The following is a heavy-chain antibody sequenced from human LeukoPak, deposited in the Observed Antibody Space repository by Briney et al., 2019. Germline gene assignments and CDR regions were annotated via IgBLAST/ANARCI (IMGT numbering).Heavy chain of an antibody. J-gene: IGHJ4*02. V-gene: IGHV7-4-1*02. CDR3: ARGEDTIFGVARRGFDY. Sequence: ASVKVSCKASGYTFTSYAMNWVRQAPGQGLEWMGWINTNTGNPTYAQGFTGRFVFSLDTSVTTAYLQISSLKAEDTAVYYCARGEDTIFGVARRGFDYWGQGTLVTVSS. D-gene: IGHD3-3*01. CDR1: GYTFTSYA. CDR2: INTNTGNP.